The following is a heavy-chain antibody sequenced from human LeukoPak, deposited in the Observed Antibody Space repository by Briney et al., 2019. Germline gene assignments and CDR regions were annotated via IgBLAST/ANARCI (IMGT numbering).Heavy chain of an antibody. CDR2: ISSSSSCI. CDR3: ARDVAQLWELAEVVAFDI. V-gene: IGHV3-21*01. J-gene: IGHJ3*02. CDR1: GFTFSSYS. Sequence: GGSLRLSCAASGFTFSSYSMNWVRQAPGKGLEWVSSISSSSSCIYYADSVKGRFTISRDNPKNSLYLQMNSLRAEDTAVYYCARDVAQLWELAEVVAFDIWGQGTMVTVSS. D-gene: IGHD1-26*01.